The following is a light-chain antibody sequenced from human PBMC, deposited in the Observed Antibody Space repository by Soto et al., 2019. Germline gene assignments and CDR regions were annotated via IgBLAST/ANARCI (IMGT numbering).Light chain of an antibody. V-gene: IGKV3-15*01. CDR1: QSVSSN. CDR3: QQYGSSLIT. Sequence: EIVMTQSPATLSVSPGERATLSCRASQSVSSNLAWYQQKPGQAPRLLIYGASTRATGIPARFSGSGSGTEFTLTISRLEPEDFAVYYCQQYGSSLITFGGGTKVDIK. J-gene: IGKJ4*01. CDR2: GAS.